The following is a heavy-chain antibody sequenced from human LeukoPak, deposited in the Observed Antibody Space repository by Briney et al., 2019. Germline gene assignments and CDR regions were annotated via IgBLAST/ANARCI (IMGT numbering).Heavy chain of an antibody. J-gene: IGHJ3*02. Sequence: SETLSLTCAVYGGSFSGYYWSWIRQPPGKGLEWIGEINHSGSTNYNPSLKSRVTISVDTSKNQFSLKLSSVSAADTAVYYCARVALSYGGAFDIWGQGTMVTVSS. D-gene: IGHD3-16*02. CDR1: GGSFSGYY. CDR3: ARVALSYGGAFDI. CDR2: INHSGST. V-gene: IGHV4-34*01.